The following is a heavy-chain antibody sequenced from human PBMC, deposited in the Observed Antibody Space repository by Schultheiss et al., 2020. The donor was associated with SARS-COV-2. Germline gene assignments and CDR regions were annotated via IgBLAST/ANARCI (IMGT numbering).Heavy chain of an antibody. CDR3: AREDWFDP. CDR1: GYTFTGYY. V-gene: IGHV1-2*02. CDR2: ISAYNGNT. J-gene: IGHJ5*02. Sequence: ASVKVSCKASGYTFTGYYMHWVRQAPGQGLEWMGWISAYNGNTNYAQKLQGRVTMTRDTSISTAYMELSRLRSEDTAVYYCAREDWFDPWGQGTLVTVSS.